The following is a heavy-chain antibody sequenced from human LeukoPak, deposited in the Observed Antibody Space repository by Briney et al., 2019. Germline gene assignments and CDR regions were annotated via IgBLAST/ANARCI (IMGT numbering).Heavy chain of an antibody. D-gene: IGHD1-20*01. CDR1: GYSTSSGYY. J-gene: IGHJ3*02. V-gene: IGHV4-38-2*01. Sequence: SETLSLTCAVSGYSTSSGYYWGWIRQPPGKGLEWIGSIYHSGSTYYNPSLKSRVTISVDTSKNQFSLKLSSVTAADTAVYYCARALRYNWDDAFDIWGQGTMVTVSS. CDR3: ARALRYNWDDAFDI. CDR2: IYHSGST.